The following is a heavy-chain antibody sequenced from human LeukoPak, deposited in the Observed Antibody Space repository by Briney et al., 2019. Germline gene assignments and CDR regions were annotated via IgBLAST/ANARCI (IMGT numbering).Heavy chain of an antibody. CDR2: ISAYNGNT. CDR1: GFTLSSYG. CDR3: ARDEDGASDY. J-gene: IGHJ4*02. V-gene: IGHV1-18*04. Sequence: GPVKGSLQASGFTLSSYGISWGGQAPGQGVEWMGWISAYNGNTNYAQKLQGRVTMTTDTSTSTAYMELRSLRSDDTAVYYCARDEDGASDYWGQGTLVTVSS. D-gene: IGHD4-17*01.